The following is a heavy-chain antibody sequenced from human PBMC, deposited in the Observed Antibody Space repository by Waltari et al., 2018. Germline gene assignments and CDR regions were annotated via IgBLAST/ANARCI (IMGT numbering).Heavy chain of an antibody. J-gene: IGHJ4*02. Sequence: QVQLVQSGAEGQKPGASVKVYCKASGYTFTGYYMHLVRQAPGPGLEWMGWINPNSGGTNYAQKFQGRVTMTRDTSISTAYMELSRLRSDDTAVYYWARVLDDYGDYVMFDYWGQGTLVTVSS. CDR1: GYTFTGYY. CDR2: INPNSGGT. D-gene: IGHD4-17*01. CDR3: ARVLDDYGDYVMFDY. V-gene: IGHV1-2*02.